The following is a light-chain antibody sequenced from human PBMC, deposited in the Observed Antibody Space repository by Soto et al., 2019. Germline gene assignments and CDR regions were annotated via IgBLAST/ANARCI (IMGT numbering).Light chain of an antibody. CDR2: AAS. V-gene: IGKV1-12*01. CDR3: QQANSFPRT. CDR1: QSVSSY. J-gene: IGKJ1*01. Sequence: MTQSPATLSVSPGERATLSCRASQSVSSYLAWYQQKPGKAPKLLIYAASSLQSGVPSRFSGSGSGTDFTLTISSLQPEDFATYYCQQANSFPRTFGQGTKVEIK.